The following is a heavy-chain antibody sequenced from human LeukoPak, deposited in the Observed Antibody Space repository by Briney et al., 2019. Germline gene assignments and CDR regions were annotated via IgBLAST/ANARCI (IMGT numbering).Heavy chain of an antibody. V-gene: IGHV1-69*05. CDR1: GGTFSSYA. CDR2: IIPIFGTA. Sequence: ASVKVSCKASGGTFSSYAISWVRQAPGQGLEWMGGIIPIFGTANYAQKFQGRVTITTDESTSTAYMGLSSLRSEDTAVYYCASLSPDCSSTSGYNYYYYYMDVWGKGTTVTVSS. D-gene: IGHD2-2*02. J-gene: IGHJ6*03. CDR3: ASLSPDCSSTSGYNYYYYYMDV.